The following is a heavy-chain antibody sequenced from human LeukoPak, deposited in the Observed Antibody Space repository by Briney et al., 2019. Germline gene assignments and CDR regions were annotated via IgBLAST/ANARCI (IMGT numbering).Heavy chain of an antibody. D-gene: IGHD6-19*01. V-gene: IGHV1-2*02. CDR3: ARPADSSGWYSPSDY. CDR2: INPNRGDP. CDR1: GYTFTGHY. J-gene: IGHJ4*02. Sequence: ASVKVSCKASGYTFTGHYIHWVRQAPGEGLEWMGWINPNRGDPNYAQKFQGRVTMTTDTSISTAYMEVSRLTSDDTAVYYCARPADSSGWYSPSDYWGQGTLVTVSS.